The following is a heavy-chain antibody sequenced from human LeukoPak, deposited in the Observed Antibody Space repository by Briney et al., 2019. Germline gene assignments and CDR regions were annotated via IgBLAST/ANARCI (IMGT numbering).Heavy chain of an antibody. CDR3: ASAGVAATFCDY. V-gene: IGHV1-2*02. J-gene: IGHJ4*02. Sequence: GASVKVSCKASGYTFTGYYMHWVRQAPGQGLEWMGWINPNSGGTNYAQKFQGRATMTRDTSISTAYMELTRLRADDTPVCDCASAGVAATFCDYWGQGTLVTVSS. CDR1: GYTFTGYY. CDR2: INPNSGGT. D-gene: IGHD6-19*01.